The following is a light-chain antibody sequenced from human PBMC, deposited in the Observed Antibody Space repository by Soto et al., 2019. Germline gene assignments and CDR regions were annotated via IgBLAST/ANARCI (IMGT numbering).Light chain of an antibody. CDR3: QQRTYWRAYT. Sequence: EIVLTQSPVILSLSPGDRATLSCRASQSISNHLAWYQQKLGQAPRLLIYDASHRATGIPARFSGSGSGTDFTLTISSLEPEDLAVYYCQQRTYWRAYTFGQGTKLEIK. J-gene: IGKJ2*01. CDR1: QSISNH. CDR2: DAS. V-gene: IGKV3-11*01.